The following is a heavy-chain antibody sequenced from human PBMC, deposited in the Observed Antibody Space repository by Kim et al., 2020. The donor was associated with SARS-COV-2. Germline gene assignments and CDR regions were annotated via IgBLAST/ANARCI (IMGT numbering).Heavy chain of an antibody. CDR1: GLTFSSHA. V-gene: IGHV3-23*01. CDR2: ISGSGGST. D-gene: IGHD5-18*01. J-gene: IGHJ4*02. CDR3: GKRDGYNYGSSEY. Sequence: GGSLRLSCAASGLTFSSHAMTWVRQAPGKGLEWVSGISGSGGSTYYADSVQGRFSISRDNSKNTLYLQMNSLRAEDTAVYFCGKRDGYNYGSSEYCGQGTLITVSS.